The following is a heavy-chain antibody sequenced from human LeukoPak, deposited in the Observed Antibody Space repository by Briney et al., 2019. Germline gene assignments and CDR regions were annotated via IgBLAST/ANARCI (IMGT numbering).Heavy chain of an antibody. J-gene: IGHJ3*02. Sequence: PSETLSLTCTVFGDSISSSVYYWGWIRQPPGKGLEWIGSIYYSGSTYYNPSLKSRVTISVDTSNNQFSLKLSSVTAADTAVYYCAREERKAYYASRGVAFDIWGQGTMVTVSS. CDR1: GDSISSSVYY. V-gene: IGHV4-39*07. D-gene: IGHD3-22*01. CDR2: IYYSGST. CDR3: AREERKAYYASRGVAFDI.